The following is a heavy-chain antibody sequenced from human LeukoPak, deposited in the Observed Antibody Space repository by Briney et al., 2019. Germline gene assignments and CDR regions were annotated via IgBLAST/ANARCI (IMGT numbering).Heavy chain of an antibody. CDR3: AKRDYSNYDLDY. J-gene: IGHJ4*02. Sequence: PGGSLRLSCAASGFTFSSYYMHWVRQAPGKGLVWVSRIKSDGSVTGYADSVKGRFTISRDNAKNTVYLQMNSLRAEDTAVYYCAKRDYSNYDLDYWGQGTLVTVSS. CDR1: GFTFSSYY. CDR2: IKSDGSVT. D-gene: IGHD4-11*01. V-gene: IGHV3-74*01.